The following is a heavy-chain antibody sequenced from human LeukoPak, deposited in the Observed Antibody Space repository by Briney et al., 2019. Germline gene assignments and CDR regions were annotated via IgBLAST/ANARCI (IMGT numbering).Heavy chain of an antibody. CDR3: ARSISSMRNWFDP. J-gene: IGHJ5*02. CDR1: FFSIDTGYY. V-gene: IGHV4-38-2*01. Sequence: KPSETLSLTCSVSFFSIDTGYYWGWIRQTPGKGPEWIGNIYPGGNTYYDPSLKSRVRISVDTSRNQFSLSLASVTAADTAVYYCARSISSMRNWFDPWGQGTLVSVSS. CDR2: IYPGGNT. D-gene: IGHD3-3*02.